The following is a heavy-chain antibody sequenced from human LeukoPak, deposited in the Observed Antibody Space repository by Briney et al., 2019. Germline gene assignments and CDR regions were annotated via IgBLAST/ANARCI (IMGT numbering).Heavy chain of an antibody. Sequence: GRSLRLSCAASGFTFDDYAMHWVRHAPGKGLEWVSGISWNSGSIGYADSVKGRFTISRDNAKNSLYLQMNSLRAEDMALYYCAKDYSRSGLSSFDYWGQGTLVTVSS. CDR1: GFTFDDYA. J-gene: IGHJ4*02. V-gene: IGHV3-9*03. D-gene: IGHD1-26*01. CDR3: AKDYSRSGLSSFDY. CDR2: ISWNSGSI.